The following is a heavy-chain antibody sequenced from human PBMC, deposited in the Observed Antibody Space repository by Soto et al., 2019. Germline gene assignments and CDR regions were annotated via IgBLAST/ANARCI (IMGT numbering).Heavy chain of an antibody. CDR1: GFTFSSYG. CDR3: AKDRGYSYGVGFDC. Sequence: PGGSLRLSCAASGFTFSSYGMDWVRQAPGKGLEWVAVISYDGSNKYYADSVKGRFTISRDNSKNTLYLQMNSLGAEDTAVYYCAKDRGYSYGVGFDCWGQGTLVTVSS. V-gene: IGHV3-30*18. D-gene: IGHD5-18*01. J-gene: IGHJ4*02. CDR2: ISYDGSNK.